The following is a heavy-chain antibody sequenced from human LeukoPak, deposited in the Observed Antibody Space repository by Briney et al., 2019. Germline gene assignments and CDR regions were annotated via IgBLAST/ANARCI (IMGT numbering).Heavy chain of an antibody. D-gene: IGHD6-19*01. J-gene: IGHJ4*02. Sequence: GGSLRPSCAASGFTSSSHAMSWVRHAPGKGLEWVSAISGSGGSTYYADSVKGRFTISRDKSKNTLYLQMNSLRAEDTAVYYCAKGLAVAGHFDYWGQGTLVTVSS. CDR2: ISGSGGST. CDR3: AKGLAVAGHFDY. CDR1: GFTSSSHA. V-gene: IGHV3-23*01.